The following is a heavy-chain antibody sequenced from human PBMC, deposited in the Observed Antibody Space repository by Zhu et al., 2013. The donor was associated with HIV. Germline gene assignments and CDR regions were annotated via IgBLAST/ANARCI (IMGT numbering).Heavy chain of an antibody. CDR2: INPKSGAT. D-gene: IGHD6-19*01. CDR3: ARVHSSGWHTSDYFDY. V-gene: IGHV1-2*02. J-gene: IGHJ4*02. CDR1: SSIFNHMY. Sequence: QVHLEQSGAEVKKPGTSVRVSCRASSSIFNHMYVNWVRLVPKEGLEWMGWINPKSGATSSARRLHDRVTMTTDTSTSTAYMELRSLRSDDTAVYYCARVHSSGWHTSDYFDYWGQGTLVTVSS.